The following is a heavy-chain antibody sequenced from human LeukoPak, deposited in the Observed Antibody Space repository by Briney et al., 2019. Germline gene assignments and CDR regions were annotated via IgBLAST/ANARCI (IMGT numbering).Heavy chain of an antibody. V-gene: IGHV4-59*01. D-gene: IGHD1-26*01. CDR1: GGSISSYY. CDR2: IYYSGST. Sequence: PSETLSLTCTVSGGSISSYYWSWIRQPPGKGLEWIGYIYYSGSTNYNPSLKSRVTISVDTSKNQFSLNLSSVTAEDTAVYYCANLLVGVPDYWGQGTLVTVSS. J-gene: IGHJ4*02. CDR3: ANLLVGVPDY.